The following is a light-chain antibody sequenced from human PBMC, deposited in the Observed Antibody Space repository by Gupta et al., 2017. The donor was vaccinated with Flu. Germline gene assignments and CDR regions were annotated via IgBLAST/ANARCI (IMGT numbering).Light chain of an antibody. Sequence: EIVMTHSPSTLSLSPGERATLSCTASQSVSSYLSWYQQKPGQAPRLLIYDASNRATGIPARFSGSGSGTDFTLNISSLELEDFAVYYGMQRSNWPKTFGQGTKVEIK. V-gene: IGKV3-11*01. CDR1: QSVSSY. CDR3: MQRSNWPKT. CDR2: DAS. J-gene: IGKJ1*01.